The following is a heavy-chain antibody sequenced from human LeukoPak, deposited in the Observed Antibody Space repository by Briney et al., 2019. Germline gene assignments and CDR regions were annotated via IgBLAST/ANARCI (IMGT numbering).Heavy chain of an antibody. V-gene: IGHV4-38-2*01. D-gene: IGHD2-2*02. Sequence: SETLSLTCAVSGYSISSGYYWGWIRQPPGKGLEWIGSIYHSGSTYYNPSLKSRVTISVDTSKNQFSLKLSSVTAADTAVYYCASHYCSSTSCYNLNWFDPWGRGTLVTVSS. CDR2: IYHSGST. CDR1: GYSISSGYY. CDR3: ASHYCSSTSCYNLNWFDP. J-gene: IGHJ5*02.